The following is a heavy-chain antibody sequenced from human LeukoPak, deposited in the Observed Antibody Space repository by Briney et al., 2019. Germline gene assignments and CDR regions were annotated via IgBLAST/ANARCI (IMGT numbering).Heavy chain of an antibody. J-gene: IGHJ4*02. D-gene: IGHD3-22*01. CDR2: ISGSGGST. Sequence: PGGSLRLSCAASGFTFSSYAMSWVRQAPGKGLEWVSAISGSGGSTYYADSVKGRFTISRDNSKSTLYLQMNSLRAEDTAVYYCAKDLGHYYDSSGYLSPFDYWGQGTLVTVSS. V-gene: IGHV3-23*01. CDR1: GFTFSSYA. CDR3: AKDLGHYYDSSGYLSPFDY.